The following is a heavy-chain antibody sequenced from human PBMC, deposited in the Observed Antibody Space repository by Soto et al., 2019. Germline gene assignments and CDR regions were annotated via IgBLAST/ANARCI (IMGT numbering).Heavy chain of an antibody. Sequence: QLQLQESGSGLVKPSQTLSLTCAVSGGSISSGGYSWSWIRQPPGKGLEWIGYIYHSGSTYYNPSLKSRVTISLVRSTKQFSLKLSYVTAADTAVYYCARYYDSSGYYYFDYWGQGTLVTVSS. D-gene: IGHD3-22*01. CDR1: GGSISSGGYS. V-gene: IGHV4-30-2*01. CDR3: ARYYDSSGYYYFDY. CDR2: IYHSGST. J-gene: IGHJ4*02.